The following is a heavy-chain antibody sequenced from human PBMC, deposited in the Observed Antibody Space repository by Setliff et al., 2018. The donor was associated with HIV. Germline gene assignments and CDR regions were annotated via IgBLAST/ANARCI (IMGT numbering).Heavy chain of an antibody. Sequence: LSLTCAVSGGSISSSNWWSWVRQPPGKGLEWIAYIHHSGNAYYTPSLQSRATISVDTSKNQFSLKLNSVTAADTAVYFCAREVDKRQDSDAFDIWGPGTMVTVSS. CDR1: GGSISSSNW. D-gene: IGHD2-15*01. CDR2: IHHSGNA. J-gene: IGHJ3*02. CDR3: AREVDKRQDSDAFDI. V-gene: IGHV4-4*01.